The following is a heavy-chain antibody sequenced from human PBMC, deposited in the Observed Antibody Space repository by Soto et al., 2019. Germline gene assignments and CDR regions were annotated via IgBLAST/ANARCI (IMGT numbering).Heavy chain of an antibody. Sequence: QVQLVQSGAEVKKPGASVKVSCKASGYTFTSYDIIWVRQATGQGLEWMGWMNPNSGNTGYAQKFQGRVTMTRNTSISTAYMELSSLRSEDTAVYYCARPVLRFLEWLSDYYYYYMDVWGKGTTVTVSS. J-gene: IGHJ6*03. CDR3: ARPVLRFLEWLSDYYYYYMDV. CDR2: MNPNSGNT. D-gene: IGHD3-3*01. V-gene: IGHV1-8*01. CDR1: GYTFTSYD.